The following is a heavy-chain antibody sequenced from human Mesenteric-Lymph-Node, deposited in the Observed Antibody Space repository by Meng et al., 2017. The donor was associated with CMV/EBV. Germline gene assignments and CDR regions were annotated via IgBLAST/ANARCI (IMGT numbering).Heavy chain of an antibody. V-gene: IGHV3-74*01. J-gene: IGHJ5*02. CDR3: ARDPDYSSYVFWFDP. D-gene: IGHD4-11*01. CDR1: GFTFSSYW. Sequence: GESLKISCAASGFTFSSYWMHWVRQAPGKGLVWVSRINSDGSSTSYADSVKGRFTISRDNAKNTLYLQMNSLRAEDTAVYYCARDPDYSSYVFWFDPWGQGTLVTVSS. CDR2: INSDGSST.